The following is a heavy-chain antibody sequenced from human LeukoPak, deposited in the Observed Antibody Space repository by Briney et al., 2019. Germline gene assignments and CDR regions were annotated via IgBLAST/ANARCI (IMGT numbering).Heavy chain of an antibody. CDR3: AGGPEWSGIPAY. V-gene: IGHV3-48*03. D-gene: IGHD3-3*01. Sequence: GSLRLSCETFGLSFSNYEMMWVRQAPGKGLEWVSYISSRGSPIVYSDSVKGRFTISIDNAKKSLYLQMYSLRAEDTAVYYCAGGPEWSGIPAYWGQGTLVTVSS. CDR1: GLSFSNYE. J-gene: IGHJ4*02. CDR2: ISSRGSPI.